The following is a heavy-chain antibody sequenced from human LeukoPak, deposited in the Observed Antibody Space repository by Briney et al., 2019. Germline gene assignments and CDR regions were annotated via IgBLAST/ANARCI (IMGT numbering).Heavy chain of an antibody. CDR2: INPNSGGT. D-gene: IGHD2-8*01. J-gene: IGHJ4*02. CDR1: GYTFTGPY. CDR3: ARVEYCTKGVCINYDL. V-gene: IGHV1-2*02. Sequence: ASLKVSCKASGYTFTGPYIHWMRQAPGQGPEWMGWINPNSGGTKYAQKFQGRVTVTRDTSTSTAYMESSGLRTDDTATYYCARVEYCTKGVCINYDLWGQGTLVTVSS.